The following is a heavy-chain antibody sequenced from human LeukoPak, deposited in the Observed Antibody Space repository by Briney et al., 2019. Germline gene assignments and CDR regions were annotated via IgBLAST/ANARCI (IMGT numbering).Heavy chain of an antibody. CDR3: ARESLKDGYYYVMDV. CDR2: IYSGGST. D-gene: IGHD2-15*01. Sequence: PGGSLRLSCAASGFTVSSNYMSWVRQAPGKGLEWVSVIYSGGSTYYADSVKGRFTISRDNSKNTLYLQMNSLRAEDTAVYYCARESLKDGYYYVMDVWGQGTTVTVSS. V-gene: IGHV3-53*01. J-gene: IGHJ6*01. CDR1: GFTVSSNY.